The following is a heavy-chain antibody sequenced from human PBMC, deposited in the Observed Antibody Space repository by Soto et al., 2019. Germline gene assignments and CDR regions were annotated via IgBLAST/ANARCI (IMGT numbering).Heavy chain of an antibody. Sequence: ASVKVSCKASGGTFSSYAISWVRQAPGQGLEWMGGIIPIFGTANYAQKFQGRVTITADESTSTAYMELSSLRSEDTAVYYCARAKFLGYCSGGSCYNWFDPWGQGTLVTVSS. CDR1: GGTFSSYA. CDR3: ARAKFLGYCSGGSCYNWFDP. J-gene: IGHJ5*02. D-gene: IGHD2-15*01. V-gene: IGHV1-69*13. CDR2: IIPIFGTA.